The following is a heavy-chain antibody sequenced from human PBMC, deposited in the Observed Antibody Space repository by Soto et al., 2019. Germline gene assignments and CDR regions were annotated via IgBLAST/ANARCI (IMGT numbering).Heavy chain of an antibody. D-gene: IGHD1-26*01. CDR3: ARDRGYYYGMDG. CDR1: GGSISSYY. Sequence: SETLSLTCTVSGGSISSYYWSWIRQPPGEGLEWIGYIYYSGSTNYNPSLKSRVTISVDTSKNQFSLKLSPVTAADTAVYYCARDRGYYYGMDGWGQGTTVTVSS. CDR2: IYYSGST. V-gene: IGHV4-59*01. J-gene: IGHJ6*02.